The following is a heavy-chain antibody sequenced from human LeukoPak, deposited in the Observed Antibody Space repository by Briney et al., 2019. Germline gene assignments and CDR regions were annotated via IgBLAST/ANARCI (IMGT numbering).Heavy chain of an antibody. CDR2: IYYSGST. CDR1: GGSVSSGSYY. V-gene: IGHV4-61*01. D-gene: IGHD3-9*01. Sequence: PSETLSLTCTVSGGSVSSGSYYWSWIRQPPGKGLEWIGYIYYSGSTNYNPSLKSRVTISVDTSKNQFSLKLSSVTAADTAVYYCASIRYFDWIDAFDIWGQGTVVTVSS. CDR3: ASIRYFDWIDAFDI. J-gene: IGHJ3*02.